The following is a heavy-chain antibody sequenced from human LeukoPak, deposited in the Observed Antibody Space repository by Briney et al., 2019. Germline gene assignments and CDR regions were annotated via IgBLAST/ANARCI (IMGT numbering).Heavy chain of an antibody. D-gene: IGHD6-6*01. V-gene: IGHV4-59*01. J-gene: IGHJ6*03. CDR1: GGSIRSYY. CDR3: ARGFRSSSSSHYYYYYMDV. Sequence: KSSETLSLTCTVSGGSIRSYYWGWIRQPPGKGLEWIGYIYYSGSTNYNPSLKSRVTISVDTSKNQFSLKLSSVTAADTAVYYCARGFRSSSSSHYYYYYMDVWGKGTTVTVSS. CDR2: IYYSGST.